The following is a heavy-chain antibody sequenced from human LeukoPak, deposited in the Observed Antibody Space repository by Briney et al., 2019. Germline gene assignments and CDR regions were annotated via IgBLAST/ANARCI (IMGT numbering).Heavy chain of an antibody. V-gene: IGHV5-10-1*01. CDR1: GYSSTSYW. J-gene: IGHJ6*02. D-gene: IGHD1-26*01. CDR3: ARHFLGELPDMDV. Sequence: GESLKISCKGSGYSSTSYWIGWVRQMPGKGLEWMGRIDPSDSYTKYSPSFQGHVTISGDESISTAYLQWSSLKASDTAMYYCARHFLGELPDMDVWGQGTTVTVSS. CDR2: IDPSDSYT.